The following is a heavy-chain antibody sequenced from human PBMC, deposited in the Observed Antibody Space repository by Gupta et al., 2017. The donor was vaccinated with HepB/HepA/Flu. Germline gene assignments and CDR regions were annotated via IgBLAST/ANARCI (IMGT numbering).Heavy chain of an antibody. D-gene: IGHD3-3*01. V-gene: IGHV3-21*01. J-gene: IGHJ4*02. Sequence: EVQVVESGGGLVQPGGSLRLSCAPSGFTFTTYSMHWVRQAPGRGLEWVSSISFSGDYIYYADSVKGRFTISRDNAENSLFLQMNSLRAEDTAIYYCATGPGDFWSGYYLGYFDYWGQGTLVTVSS. CDR1: GFTFTTYS. CDR3: ATGPGDFWSGYYLGYFDY. CDR2: ISFSGDYI.